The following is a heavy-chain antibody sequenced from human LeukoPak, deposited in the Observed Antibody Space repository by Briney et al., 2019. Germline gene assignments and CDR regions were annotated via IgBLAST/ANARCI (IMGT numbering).Heavy chain of an antibody. D-gene: IGHD7-27*01. CDR2: IRSKTYGGTT. J-gene: IGHJ4*02. CDR3: TKSPKWGSLFDY. CDR1: GFTFGDYA. V-gene: IGHV3-49*04. Sequence: PGRSLRLSCTASGFTFGDYALSWVRQAPGKGREWVGFIRSKTYGGTTEYAASVKGRFTISRDDSNSITYLQMNSLKPEDTAVYYCTKSPKWGSLFDYWGQGTLVTVSS.